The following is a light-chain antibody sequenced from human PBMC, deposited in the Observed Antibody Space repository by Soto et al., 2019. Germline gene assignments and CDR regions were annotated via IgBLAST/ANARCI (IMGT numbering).Light chain of an antibody. V-gene: IGLV2-11*01. CDR3: CSYAGSYTWV. Sequence: QSALTQPRSVSGSPGQSVTISCTGTSSDVGGYNYVSWYQQHPGKAPKLMIYDVSKRPSWVPDRFSGSTSGNTASLTISGLQAEEEADYYCCSYAGSYTWVFGGGTKLTVL. CDR2: DVS. J-gene: IGLJ3*02. CDR1: SSDVGGYNY.